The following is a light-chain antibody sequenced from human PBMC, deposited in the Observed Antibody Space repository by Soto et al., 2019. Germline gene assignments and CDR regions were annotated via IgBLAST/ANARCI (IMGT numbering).Light chain of an antibody. V-gene: IGKV3-15*01. CDR3: HQYNIWPRT. Sequence: EIVMTQAPATLSVSPGERATLSCRASQNIGRNLAWYHHKPCQAPRLLLYGASNRATGIPAKFSGRGSGTDGTLTLSSLQSEDFVLYDSHQYNIWPRTVGGGTNVEIK. CDR1: QNIGRN. CDR2: GAS. J-gene: IGKJ4*02.